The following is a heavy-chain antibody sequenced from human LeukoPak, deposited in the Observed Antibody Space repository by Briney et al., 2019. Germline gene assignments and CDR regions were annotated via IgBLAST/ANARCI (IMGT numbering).Heavy chain of an antibody. J-gene: IGHJ6*03. CDR1: GYTFTGYY. D-gene: IGHD4-11*01. CDR2: INPNSGGT. V-gene: IGHV1-2*02. CDR3: ARDSVGTVTTPSYYYYYYMDV. Sequence: GASVKVSCKASGYTFTGYYMHWVRQAPGQGLEWMGWINPNSGGTNYAQKFQGRVTMTRDTSISTAYMELSRLRSDDTAVYYCARDSVGTVTTPSYYYYYYMDVWGKGTTVTVSS.